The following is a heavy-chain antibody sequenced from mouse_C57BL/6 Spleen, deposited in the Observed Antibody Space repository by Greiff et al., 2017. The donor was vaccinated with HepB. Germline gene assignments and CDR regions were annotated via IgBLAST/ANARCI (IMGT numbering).Heavy chain of an antibody. D-gene: IGHD1-1*01. V-gene: IGHV1-69*01. CDR2: IDPSDSYT. Sequence: QVQLQQPGAELVMPGASVKLSCKASGYTFTSYWMHWVKQRPGQGLEWIGEIDPSDSYTNYNQKLKGKSTLTVDKSSSTAYMQLSSLTSEDSAVYYCARGGQITTVFFDYWGQGTTLTVSS. CDR1: GYTFTSYW. J-gene: IGHJ2*01. CDR3: ARGGQITTVFFDY.